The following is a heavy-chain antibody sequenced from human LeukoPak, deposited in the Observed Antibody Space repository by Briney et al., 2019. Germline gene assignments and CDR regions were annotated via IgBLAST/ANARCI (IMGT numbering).Heavy chain of an antibody. J-gene: IGHJ6*03. CDR2: IYYSGST. CDR1: GGSISSSSYY. Sequence: TSETLSLTCTVSGGSISSSSYYWGWIRQPPGKGLEWIGSIYYSGSTYYNPSLKSRVTISVDTSKNQFSLKLSSVTAADTAVYYCARGSGWYKWYYYYYTDVWGKGTTVTVSS. CDR3: ARGSGWYKWYYYYYTDV. D-gene: IGHD6-19*01. V-gene: IGHV4-39*01.